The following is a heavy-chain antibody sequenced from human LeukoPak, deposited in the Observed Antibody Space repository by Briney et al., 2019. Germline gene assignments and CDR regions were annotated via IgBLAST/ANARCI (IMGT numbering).Heavy chain of an antibody. Sequence: SVKVSCKASGVTFTSSAMQWVRQARGQRLEGIGWIVVGSGNTNYAQKFQERVTITRDMSTSTAYMELSSLRSEDTAVYYCAADLRWDSSGYYYEGNYYYYYGMDVWGQGTTVTVSS. CDR1: GVTFTSSA. CDR3: AADLRWDSSGYYYEGNYYYYYGMDV. CDR2: IVVGSGNT. V-gene: IGHV1-58*02. J-gene: IGHJ6*02. D-gene: IGHD3-22*01.